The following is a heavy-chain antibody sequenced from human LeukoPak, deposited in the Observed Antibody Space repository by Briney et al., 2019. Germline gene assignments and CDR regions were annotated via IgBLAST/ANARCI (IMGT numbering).Heavy chain of an antibody. CDR3: ARHYSSGWARDEYYFDY. D-gene: IGHD6-19*01. V-gene: IGHV4-30-4*08. Sequence: PSETLSLTCTVSGGSISSGDYYWSWIRQPPGKGLEWIGYIYYSGSTNYNPSLKSRVTISVDTSKNQFYLRLTSVTAADTAMYYCARHYSSGWARDEYYFDYWGQGTLVTVSS. J-gene: IGHJ4*02. CDR2: IYYSGST. CDR1: GGSISSGDYY.